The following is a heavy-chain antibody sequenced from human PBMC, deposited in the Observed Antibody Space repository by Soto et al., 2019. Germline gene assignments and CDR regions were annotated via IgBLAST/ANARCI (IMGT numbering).Heavy chain of an antibody. Sequence: GGSLRLSCAASGFTFSSYGMHWVRQAPGKGLEWVAVIWYDGSNKYYADSVKGRFTISRDNSKNTLYLQMNSLRAEDTAVYYCARAGYCSSTSCYTAVGGMDVWGQGTTVTVSS. D-gene: IGHD2-2*02. CDR2: IWYDGSNK. CDR1: GFTFSSYG. CDR3: ARAGYCSSTSCYTAVGGMDV. V-gene: IGHV3-33*01. J-gene: IGHJ6*02.